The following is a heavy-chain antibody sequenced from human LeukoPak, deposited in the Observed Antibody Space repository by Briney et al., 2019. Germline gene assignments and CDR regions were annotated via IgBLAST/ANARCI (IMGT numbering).Heavy chain of an antibody. J-gene: IGHJ4*02. CDR2: ISGSGGST. V-gene: IGHV3-23*01. CDR1: GFTFSSYA. CDR3: AKSITMVRGVIPFDY. Sequence: GGSLRLSCAASGFTFSSYAMSWVRQAPGKGLEWVSAISGSGGSTYYADSVKGRFTISRDNSRNTLYLQMNSLRAEDTAVYYCAKSITMVRGVIPFDYWGQGTLVTVSS. D-gene: IGHD3-10*01.